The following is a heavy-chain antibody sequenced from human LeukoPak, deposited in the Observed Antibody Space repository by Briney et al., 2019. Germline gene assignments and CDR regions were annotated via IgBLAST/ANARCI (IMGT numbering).Heavy chain of an antibody. J-gene: IGHJ4*02. Sequence: SETLSLTCAVYGGSFSVYYWSWIRQPPGKGLEWIGEINHSGSTNYNPSLKSRVTISVDTSKNQFSLKLSSVTAADTAVYYCARVRGYSYGPPGYWGQGTLVTVSS. D-gene: IGHD5-18*01. CDR3: ARVRGYSYGPPGY. CDR1: GGSFSVYY. CDR2: INHSGST. V-gene: IGHV4-34*01.